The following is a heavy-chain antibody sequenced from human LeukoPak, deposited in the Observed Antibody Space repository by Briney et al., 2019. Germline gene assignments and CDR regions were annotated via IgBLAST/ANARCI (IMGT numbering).Heavy chain of an antibody. CDR2: IYPGDSDT. D-gene: IGHD5-12*01. Sequence: GESLKISCKGSGSIFTSYWIGWVRQLPGKGLEWMGIIYPGDSDTRYSPSFQGQVTISADKSISTAYLQWSSLKASDTAMYYCARGGYDSIDWFDPWGQGTLVTVSS. CDR1: GSIFTSYW. V-gene: IGHV5-51*01. J-gene: IGHJ5*02. CDR3: ARGGYDSIDWFDP.